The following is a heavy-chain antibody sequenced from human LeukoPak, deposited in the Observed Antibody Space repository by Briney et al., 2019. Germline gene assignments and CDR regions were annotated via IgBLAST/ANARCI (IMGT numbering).Heavy chain of an antibody. J-gene: IGHJ4*02. CDR2: ISSSSSYI. V-gene: IGHV3-21*01. CDR1: GFTFSSYI. D-gene: IGHD3-3*01. Sequence: GGSLRLSCAASGFTFSSYIMNWVRQAPGKGLEWVSSISSSSSYIYYADSVKGRFTISRDNAKNSLYLQMNSLRAEDTAVYYCARAPPYYDFWSGYYNEITYYFDYWGQGTLVTVSS. CDR3: ARAPPYYDFWSGYYNEITYYFDY.